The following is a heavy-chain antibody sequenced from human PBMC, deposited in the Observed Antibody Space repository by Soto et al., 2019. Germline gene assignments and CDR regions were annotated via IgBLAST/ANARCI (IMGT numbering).Heavy chain of an antibody. CDR1: GFTFSSYA. CDR2: ISGSGGST. Sequence: GSLRLSCAASGFTFSSYAMSWVRQAPGKGLEWVSAISGSGGSTYYADSVKGRFTISRDNSKNTLYLQMNSRRAEDTAVYYCAKGLGYDFWIGSYGGQGTLGTFSS. CDR3: AKGLGYDFWIGSY. J-gene: IGHJ4*02. D-gene: IGHD3-3*01. V-gene: IGHV3-23*01.